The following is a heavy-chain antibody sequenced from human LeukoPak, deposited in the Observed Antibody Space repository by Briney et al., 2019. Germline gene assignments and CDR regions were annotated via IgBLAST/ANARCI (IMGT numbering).Heavy chain of an antibody. J-gene: IGHJ6*02. V-gene: IGHV3-33*01. CDR3: AREFGLVAPAAMPTYYYYGMDV. CDR2: IWYDGSNK. D-gene: IGHD2-2*01. CDR1: GFTFSSYG. Sequence: PGRSLRLSCAASGFTFSSYGMHWVRQAPGKGLEWVAVIWYDGSNKYYADSVKGRFTISRDNSKNTLYLQMNSLRAEDTAVYYCAREFGLVAPAAMPTYYYYGMDVWGQGTTVTVSS.